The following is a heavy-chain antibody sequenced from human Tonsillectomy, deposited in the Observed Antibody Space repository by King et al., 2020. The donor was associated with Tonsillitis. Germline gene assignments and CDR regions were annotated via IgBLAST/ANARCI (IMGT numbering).Heavy chain of an antibody. CDR2: ISYDGSNK. V-gene: IGHV3-30*03. CDR3: ARGDGTLPDY. Sequence: VQLVESGGGVVQPGRSLRLSCAASGFTFSRYGIHWVRQAPGKGLEWVAVISYDGSNKYYADSVKGRFTISRDNSQKTLYLQMNSLRGEDTAVYYCARGDGTLPDYWGQGTLVTLSS. D-gene: IGHD1-26*01. CDR1: GFTFSRYG. J-gene: IGHJ4*02.